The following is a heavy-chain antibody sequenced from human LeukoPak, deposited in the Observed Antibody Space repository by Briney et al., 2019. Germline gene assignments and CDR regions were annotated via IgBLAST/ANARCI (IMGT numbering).Heavy chain of an antibody. V-gene: IGHV3-30*18. CDR1: GFTVSSNY. J-gene: IGHJ4*02. D-gene: IGHD6-13*01. Sequence: GGSLRLSCAASGFTVSSNYMSWVRQAPGKGLEWVAVISYDGSNKYYADSVKGRFTISRDNSKNTLYLQMDSLRAEDTAVYYCAKELDSSWYVFDYWGQGTLVTVSS. CDR3: AKELDSSWYVFDY. CDR2: ISYDGSNK.